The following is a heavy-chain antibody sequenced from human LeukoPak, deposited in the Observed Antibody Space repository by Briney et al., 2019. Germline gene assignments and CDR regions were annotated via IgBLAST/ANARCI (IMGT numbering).Heavy chain of an antibody. V-gene: IGHV1-2*02. J-gene: IGHJ4*02. CDR1: GYTFTGYY. CDR2: INPNSGGT. CDR3: ARGSGYSSSWCDY. Sequence: ASVTVSCKASGYTFTGYYMHWVRQAPGQGLEWMGWINPNSGGTNYAQKFQGRVTMTRDTSISTAYMELSRLRSDDTAVYYCARGSGYSSSWCDYWGQGTLVTVSS. D-gene: IGHD6-13*01.